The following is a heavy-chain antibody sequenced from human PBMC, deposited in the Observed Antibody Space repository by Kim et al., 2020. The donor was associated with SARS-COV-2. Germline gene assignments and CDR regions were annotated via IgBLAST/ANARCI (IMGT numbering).Heavy chain of an antibody. Sequence: SGKGRFPTSRDNSKNTLYLQMNSLRAEDTAVYYCAKDIVVVPTPRNWFDPWGQGTLVTVSS. CDR3: AKDIVVVPTPRNWFDP. D-gene: IGHD2-2*01. V-gene: IGHV3-23*01. J-gene: IGHJ5*02.